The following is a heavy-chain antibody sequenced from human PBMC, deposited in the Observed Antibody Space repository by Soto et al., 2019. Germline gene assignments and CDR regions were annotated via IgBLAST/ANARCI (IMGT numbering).Heavy chain of an antibody. J-gene: IGHJ6*04. CDR2: IKSKTDGGTT. CDR1: GFTFSNAW. D-gene: IGHD3-3*01. V-gene: IGHV3-15*01. Sequence: GGSLRLSCAASGFTFSNAWMSWVRQAPGKGLEWVGRIKSKTDGGTTDYAAPVKGRFTISRDDSKNTLYLQMNSLKTEDTAVYYCTTGTGITIFGVVIIGTSGDVWGKGTTVTVSS. CDR3: TTGTGITIFGVVIIGTSGDV.